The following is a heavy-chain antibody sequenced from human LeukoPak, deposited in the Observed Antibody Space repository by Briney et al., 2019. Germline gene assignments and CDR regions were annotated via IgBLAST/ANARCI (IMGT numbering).Heavy chain of an antibody. CDR3: ARGRVGFDF. D-gene: IGHD1-26*01. CDR1: GYTFTDND. CDR2: MRPTSGNT. V-gene: IGHV1-8*01. Sequence: ASVKVSCKASGYTFTDNDINWVRQAPGQGLEWMGWMRPTSGNTEYAQKFQGRVTMTRSTPISTAYMELSSLTSEDTAVYYRARGRVGFDFWGQGTLVTVSS. J-gene: IGHJ4*02.